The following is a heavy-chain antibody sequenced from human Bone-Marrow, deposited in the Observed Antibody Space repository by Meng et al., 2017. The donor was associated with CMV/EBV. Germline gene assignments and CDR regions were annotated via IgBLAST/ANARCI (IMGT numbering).Heavy chain of an antibody. CDR3: ASVWSGYFDYFDY. CDR1: GGSISSSSYY. CDR2: IYYSGST. J-gene: IGHJ4*02. D-gene: IGHD3-3*01. V-gene: IGHV4-39*07. Sequence: SETLSLTCTVSGGSISSSSYYWGWIRQPPGKGLEWIGGIYYSGSTYYNPSLKRRVTISVDTSKNQFSLKLSSVTAADTAVYYCASVWSGYFDYFDYWGQGTLVTVSS.